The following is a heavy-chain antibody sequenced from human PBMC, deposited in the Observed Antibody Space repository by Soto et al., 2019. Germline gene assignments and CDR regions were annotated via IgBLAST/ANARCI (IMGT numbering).Heavy chain of an antibody. Sequence: SETLSLTCAVYGGSFSGYYWSWIRQPPGKGLEWIGEINHSGSTNYNPSLKSRVTISVDTSKNQFSLKLSSVTAADTAVYYCARVHPYGIAARPLFDYWGQGTLVTVSS. CDR3: ARVHPYGIAARPLFDY. V-gene: IGHV4-34*01. CDR2: INHSGST. J-gene: IGHJ4*02. D-gene: IGHD6-6*01. CDR1: GGSFSGYY.